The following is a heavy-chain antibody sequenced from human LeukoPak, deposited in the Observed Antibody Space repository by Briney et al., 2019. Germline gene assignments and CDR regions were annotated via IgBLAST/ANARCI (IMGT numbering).Heavy chain of an antibody. Sequence: GGSLRLSCVVSGFSFSNYGMHWVRQAAGKGLEWVAFIRYDGTNKYYADSVRGRFSISRDNSKNTLYLQMNNLRAEDTAVYYCAKWGRVGCLDYWGQGTLVTVSS. CDR1: GFSFSNYG. V-gene: IGHV3-30*02. J-gene: IGHJ4*02. D-gene: IGHD1-26*01. CDR2: IRYDGTNK. CDR3: AKWGRVGCLDY.